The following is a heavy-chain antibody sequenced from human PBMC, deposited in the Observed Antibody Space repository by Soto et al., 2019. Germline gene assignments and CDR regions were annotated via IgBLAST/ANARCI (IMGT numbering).Heavy chain of an antibody. CDR3: ARGYSSSSIYSDY. Sequence: GGSLRLSCAASGFTFSSYWMHWVRQVPGKGLVWVSRINSDGSSTSYADSVKGRFTISRDNAKNTLYVQMNSLRGEDTAVYYCARGYSSSSIYSDYWGQGTLVTVSS. J-gene: IGHJ4*02. CDR1: GFTFSSYW. D-gene: IGHD6-6*01. CDR2: INSDGSST. V-gene: IGHV3-74*01.